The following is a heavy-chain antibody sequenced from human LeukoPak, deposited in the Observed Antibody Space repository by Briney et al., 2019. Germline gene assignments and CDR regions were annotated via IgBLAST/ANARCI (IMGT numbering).Heavy chain of an antibody. CDR2: IYYSGST. Sequence: SETLSLTCTVSGGSMSPYHWGWIRQPSGKGLEWTGYIYYSGSTNYNPSLKSRVTISVDTSKNQFSLKLSSVTAADTAVYYCARHLALIAARPRGWFDPWGQGTLVTVSS. D-gene: IGHD6-6*01. CDR3: ARHLALIAARPRGWFDP. J-gene: IGHJ5*02. V-gene: IGHV4-59*08. CDR1: GGSMSPYH.